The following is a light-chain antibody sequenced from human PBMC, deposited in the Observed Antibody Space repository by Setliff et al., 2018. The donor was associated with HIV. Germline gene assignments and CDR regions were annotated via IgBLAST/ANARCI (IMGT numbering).Light chain of an antibody. CDR1: SSNIGNNI. CDR3: AAWDDSLNGYV. CDR2: SNN. J-gene: IGLJ1*01. Sequence: QSVLTQPPSASGTPGQRVTISCSGSSSNIGNNIVNWYQQLPGTAPKLLSYSNNQRPSGVPGRFSGSKSGTSASLAISGLQSEDEADYYCAAWDDSLNGYVFGTGTKVTVL. V-gene: IGLV1-44*01.